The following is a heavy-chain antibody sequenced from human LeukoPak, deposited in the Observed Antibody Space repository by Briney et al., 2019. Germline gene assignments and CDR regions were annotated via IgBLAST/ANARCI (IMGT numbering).Heavy chain of an antibody. CDR2: VNLQGST. V-gene: IGHV4-4*02. Sequence: PSETLSLTCGVSGGSINKTNYWTWVRQPPGKGLEWIGEVNLQGSTNYNPSLMGRVAISVDKSENHVSLQLTSVTAADTAVYYCAREGGPYRPLDFSGQGTLVTVSS. J-gene: IGHJ4*02. CDR3: AREGGPYRPLDF. CDR1: GGSINKTNY.